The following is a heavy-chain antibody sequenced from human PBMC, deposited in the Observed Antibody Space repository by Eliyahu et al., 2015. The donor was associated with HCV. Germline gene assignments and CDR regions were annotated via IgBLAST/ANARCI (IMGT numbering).Heavy chain of an antibody. D-gene: IGHD3-10*01. V-gene: IGHV3-15*07. Sequence: EVQLVESGGGLVKPGGSLRLSXAASGFTFSNAWMNWVRQAPGKGLGXVGRIKSKTDGGTADYAAPVKGRFTXSRDDSKNTVYVQMNGLKSEDTAVYYCTSGRGVNSWGPGTLVTVSS. J-gene: IGHJ5*02. CDR3: TSGRGVNS. CDR2: IKSKTDGGTA. CDR1: GFTFSNAW.